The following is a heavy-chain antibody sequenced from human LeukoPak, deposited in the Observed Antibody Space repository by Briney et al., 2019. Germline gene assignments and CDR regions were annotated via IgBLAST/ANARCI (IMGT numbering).Heavy chain of an antibody. J-gene: IGHJ6*02. CDR3: ARGQRGGWGYYYYYYGMDV. Sequence: SETLSLTCTVSGGSISSSSYYWGWIRQPPGKGLEWIGSIYYSGSTYYNPSLKSRVTISVDTSKNQFSLKLSSVTAADTAVYYCARGQRGGWGYYYYYYGMDVWGQGTTVTVSS. D-gene: IGHD1-26*01. V-gene: IGHV4-39*07. CDR1: GGSISSSSYY. CDR2: IYYSGST.